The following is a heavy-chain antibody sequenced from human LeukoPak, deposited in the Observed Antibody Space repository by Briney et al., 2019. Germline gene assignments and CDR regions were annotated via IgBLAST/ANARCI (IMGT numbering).Heavy chain of an antibody. J-gene: IGHJ4*02. CDR3: ARVDGIAVADEGYFDY. D-gene: IGHD6-19*01. V-gene: IGHV4-59*01. CDR1: GGSISSYY. CDR2: IYYSGST. Sequence: PSETLSLTSTVSGGSISSYYWSWIRQPPGKGLEWIGYIYYSGSTNYNPSLKSRVTISVDTSKNQFSLKLSSVTAADTAVYYCARVDGIAVADEGYFDYWGQGTLVTVSS.